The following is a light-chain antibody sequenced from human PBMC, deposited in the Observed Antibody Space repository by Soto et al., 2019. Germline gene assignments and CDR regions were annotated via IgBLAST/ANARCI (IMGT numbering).Light chain of an antibody. CDR3: HHYDNSPPFP. V-gene: IGKV3-20*01. Sequence: IVLTQSPGTLSLSPGERAILSCSASQSINNRYLAWYQQMPGRAPRLLIHGASSRAAGIPDRFSGSGSGTDFTLTINRLEPEDFAVYYCHHYDNSPPFPFGPGTTVDV. CDR1: QSINNRY. CDR2: GAS. J-gene: IGKJ3*01.